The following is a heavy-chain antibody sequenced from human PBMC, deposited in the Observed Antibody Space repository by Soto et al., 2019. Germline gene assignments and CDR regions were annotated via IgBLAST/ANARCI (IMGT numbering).Heavy chain of an antibody. CDR1: GDSVSSNSAA. J-gene: IGHJ6*02. CDR2: TYYRSKWYN. Sequence: SQTLSLTCAISGDSVSSNSAAWNWIRQSPSRGLEWLGRTYYRSKWYNDYAVSVKSRITINPDTSKNQFSLQLNSVTPEDTAVHYCARAGFRIVVVPAAMRYYYYGMDVWGQGTTVTVSS. V-gene: IGHV6-1*01. D-gene: IGHD2-2*01. CDR3: ARAGFRIVVVPAAMRYYYYGMDV.